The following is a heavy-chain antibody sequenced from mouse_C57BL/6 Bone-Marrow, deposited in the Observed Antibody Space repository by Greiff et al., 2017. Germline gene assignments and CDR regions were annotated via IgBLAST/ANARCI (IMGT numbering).Heavy chain of an antibody. CDR1: GYTFTSYW. D-gene: IGHD2-5*01. J-gene: IGHJ1*03. V-gene: IGHV1-55*01. CDR2: SYPGSGST. Sequence: QVQLQQPGAELVKPGASVKMSCKASGYTFTSYWITWVKQRPGQGLVWIGDSYPGSGSTKYNEKLQSKATLTVDTSSIPAYMQLSSLTSEDSAVYYCARPYYSNFWYFDVWGTGTTVTVSS. CDR3: ARPYYSNFWYFDV.